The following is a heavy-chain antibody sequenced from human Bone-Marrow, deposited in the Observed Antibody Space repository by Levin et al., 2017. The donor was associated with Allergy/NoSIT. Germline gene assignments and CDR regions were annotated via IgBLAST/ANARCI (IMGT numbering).Heavy chain of an antibody. Sequence: GGSLRLSCAVSGFIFRDYSMNWVRQSPGKGLEWVAYISSSSSAIYYADSVKGRFTISRDNAKNSLSLQMNGLRDEDTAVYYCARTELSLGWTYHGMDVWGPGTTVSVSS. V-gene: IGHV3-48*02. CDR3: ARTELSLGWTYHGMDV. CDR1: GFIFRDYS. CDR2: ISSSSSAI. D-gene: IGHD1-26*01. J-gene: IGHJ6*02.